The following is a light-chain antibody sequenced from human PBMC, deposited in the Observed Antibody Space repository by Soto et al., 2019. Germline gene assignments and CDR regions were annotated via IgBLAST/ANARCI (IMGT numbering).Light chain of an antibody. CDR3: AAWDDSLSGVV. Sequence: QSVLTQPPSASGTPGQRVTISCSGSSSNIGSNYVYWYQQLPGTAPKLLVYRNDQRPSGVPDRSSGSKSGTSASLAISGLRSDDEADYYCAAWDDSLSGVVFGGGTQLTVL. J-gene: IGLJ3*02. CDR2: RND. V-gene: IGLV1-47*01. CDR1: SSNIGSNY.